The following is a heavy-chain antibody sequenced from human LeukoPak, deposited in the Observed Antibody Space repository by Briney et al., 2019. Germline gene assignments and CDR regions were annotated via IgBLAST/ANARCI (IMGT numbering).Heavy chain of an antibody. Sequence: GGTLRHSCAASGLTFRSYVMRRVPQVPGKSRERVSAITGDGGGTNHADSVKGRFTISRDNSKNTLYLQMNSLRAEDTAVYYCAKETSSGNFVTLDCWGQGTLVTVSS. CDR2: ITGDGGGT. V-gene: IGHV3-23*01. J-gene: IGHJ4*02. CDR3: AKETSSGNFVTLDC. D-gene: IGHD1-26*01. CDR1: GLTFRSYV.